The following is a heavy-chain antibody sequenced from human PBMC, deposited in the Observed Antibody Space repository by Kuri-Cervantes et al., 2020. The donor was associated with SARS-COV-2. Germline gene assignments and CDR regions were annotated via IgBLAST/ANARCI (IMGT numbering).Heavy chain of an antibody. CDR1: GDSITIYY. D-gene: IGHD3-10*01. V-gene: IGHV4-59*01. CDR3: ARGTTPVYVSGPLWFHLDL. Sequence: GSLRLSCTVSGDSITIYYWSWIRQSPGKGLEWIGYISETGGTNYNPSPKSRVTMSVDISKNQFSLKMNSVDAADTAVYYCARGTTPVYVSGPLWFHLDLWGQGTLVTVSS. J-gene: IGHJ5*02. CDR2: ISETGGT.